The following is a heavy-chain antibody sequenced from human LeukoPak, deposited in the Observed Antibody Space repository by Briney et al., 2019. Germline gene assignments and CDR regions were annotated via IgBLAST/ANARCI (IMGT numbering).Heavy chain of an antibody. CDR2: IWYDGSNK. J-gene: IGHJ4*02. CDR1: GFTFSSYG. CDR3: ARLHCSTISCYGKYYFDY. D-gene: IGHD2-2*01. Sequence: GGSQRLSCAASGFTFSSYGMHWVRQAPGKGLEWVAVIWYDGSNKYYADSVKGRFTISRDNSKNTLYLQMNSLRAEDTAVYYCARLHCSTISCYGKYYFDYWGQGTLVTVSS. V-gene: IGHV3-33*01.